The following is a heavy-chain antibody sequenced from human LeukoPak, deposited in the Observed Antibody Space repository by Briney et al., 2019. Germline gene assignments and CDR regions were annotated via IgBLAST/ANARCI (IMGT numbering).Heavy chain of an antibody. J-gene: IGHJ6*03. CDR2: ISNSGGNT. CDR3: AKDDGGSYYIYYYYMDV. Sequence: GGSLRLSCAASGFTFRNYGMSWVRQAPGKGLEWVSAISNSGGNTYYADSVKGRLTISRDNSRNTLYLQMNSLRAEDTAVYYCAKDDGGSYYIYYYYMDVWGKGTTVTISS. D-gene: IGHD1-26*01. V-gene: IGHV3-23*01. CDR1: GFTFRNYG.